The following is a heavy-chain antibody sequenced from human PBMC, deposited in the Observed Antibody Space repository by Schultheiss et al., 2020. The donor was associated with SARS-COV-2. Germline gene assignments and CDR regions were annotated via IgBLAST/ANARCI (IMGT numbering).Heavy chain of an antibody. CDR2: INHSGST. CDR3: ARNPLVNSGYDLGAFDI. J-gene: IGHJ3*02. D-gene: IGHD5-12*01. CDR1: GGSFSGYY. V-gene: IGHV4-34*01. Sequence: SETLSLTCAVYGGSFSGYYWSWIRQPPGKGLEWIGEINHSGSTNYNPSLKSRVTISVDTSKNQFSLKLSSVTAADTAVYYCARNPLVNSGYDLGAFDIWGQGKMVTVSS.